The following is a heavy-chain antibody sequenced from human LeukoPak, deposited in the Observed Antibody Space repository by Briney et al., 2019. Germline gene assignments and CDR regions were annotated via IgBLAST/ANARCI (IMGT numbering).Heavy chain of an antibody. V-gene: IGHV3-48*04. CDR1: GFTFSSYS. J-gene: IGHJ6*04. Sequence: PGGSLRLSCAASGFTFSSYSMNWVRQAPGKGLEWVSYISSSSSTIYYADSVKGRFTISRDNAKNSLYLQMNSLRAEDTAVYYCARGSADYSWYMDVWGKGTTVTVSS. CDR3: ARGSADYSWYMDV. D-gene: IGHD5-12*01. CDR2: ISSSSSTI.